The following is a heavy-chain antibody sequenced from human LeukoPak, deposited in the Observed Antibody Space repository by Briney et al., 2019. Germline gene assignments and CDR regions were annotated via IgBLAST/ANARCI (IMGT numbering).Heavy chain of an antibody. D-gene: IGHD1-26*01. Sequence: GASVKVSCKASGYTFTSYRISWVRQAPGQGLEWMGWINPNSGGTNYAQKFQGRVTMTGDTSISTAYMELSRLRSDDTAVYYCARGGELPYYYYYMDVWGKGTTVTVSS. CDR1: GYTFTSYR. J-gene: IGHJ6*03. CDR3: ARGGELPYYYYYMDV. CDR2: INPNSGGT. V-gene: IGHV1-2*02.